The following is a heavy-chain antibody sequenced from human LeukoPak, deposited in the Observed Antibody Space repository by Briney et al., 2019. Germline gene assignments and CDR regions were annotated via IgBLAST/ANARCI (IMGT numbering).Heavy chain of an antibody. V-gene: IGHV3-30-3*01. J-gene: IGHJ6*01. CDR2: ISYDGSNK. Sequence: GGSLRLSCAASGFTFSSYAMHWVRQAPGKGLEWVAVISYDGSNKYYADSVKGRFTISRDNSKNTLYLQMNSLRAEDTAVYYCARDPHYFSYYGMDVWGKGPRSPSPQ. CDR3: ARDPHYFSYYGMDV. D-gene: IGHD2/OR15-2a*01. CDR1: GFTFSSYA.